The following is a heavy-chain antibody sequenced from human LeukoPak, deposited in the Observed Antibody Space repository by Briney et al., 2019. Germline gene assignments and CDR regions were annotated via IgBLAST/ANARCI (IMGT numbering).Heavy chain of an antibody. D-gene: IGHD3-22*01. CDR3: AKDIRVHYFDPRGYLFDP. Sequence: SETLSLTCTVSGGSTSRGGYYWSWIRQHPGKGLEWIGYIYYSGSTYYNPSLKSRITMSVDTSKNQFSLKLSSVTAADTAVYYCAKDIRVHYFDPRGYLFDPWGQGTLVTVSS. CDR1: GGSTSRGGYY. CDR2: IYYSGST. J-gene: IGHJ5*02. V-gene: IGHV4-31*03.